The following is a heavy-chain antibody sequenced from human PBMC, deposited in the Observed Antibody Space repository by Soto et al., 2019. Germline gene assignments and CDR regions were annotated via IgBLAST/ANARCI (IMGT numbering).Heavy chain of an antibody. J-gene: IGHJ3*01. V-gene: IGHV1-69*13. CDR2: IMPIFGRA. D-gene: IGHD4-17*01. CDR3: VKIMLTVTTAAFDV. CDR1: GGTFSNYA. Sequence: SVKVSCKASGGTFSNYAFSWVRQAPGQGLEWLGGIMPIFGRADYAQKFRGRVTITADESTSTAHMELSSLRSEDTALYYCVKIMLTVTTAAFDVWGQGTMVTVSS.